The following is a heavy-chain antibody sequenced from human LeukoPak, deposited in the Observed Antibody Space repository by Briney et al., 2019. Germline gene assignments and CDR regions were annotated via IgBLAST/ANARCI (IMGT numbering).Heavy chain of an antibody. CDR1: GYTFTSYG. D-gene: IGHD2-15*01. J-gene: IGHJ3*02. CDR3: ARDFWVVAATPDAFDI. CDR2: ISAYNGNT. Sequence: ASVKVSCKASGYTFTSYGISWVRQAPGQGLEWMGWISAYNGNTNYAQKLQGRVTMTTETSTSTAYMELRSLRSDDTAVYYCARDFWVVAATPDAFDIWGQGTMVTVSS. V-gene: IGHV1-18*01.